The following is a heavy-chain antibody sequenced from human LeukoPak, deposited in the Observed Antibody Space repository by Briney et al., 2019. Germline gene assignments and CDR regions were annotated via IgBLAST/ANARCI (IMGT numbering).Heavy chain of an antibody. V-gene: IGHV1-69*02. CDR3: AFGQATINAEYFQH. CDR1: GGTFSSYT. D-gene: IGHD5-12*01. CDR2: IIPILGIA. J-gene: IGHJ1*01. Sequence: ASVKVSCKASGGTFSSYTISWVRQAPGQRLEWMGRIIPILGIANYAQKFQGRVTITADKSTSTAYMELSSLRSEDTAVYYCAFGQATINAEYFQHWGQGTLVTVSS.